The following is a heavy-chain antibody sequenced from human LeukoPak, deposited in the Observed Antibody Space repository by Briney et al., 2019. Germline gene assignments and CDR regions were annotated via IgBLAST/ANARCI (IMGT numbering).Heavy chain of an antibody. CDR2: INHSGST. Sequence: SETLSLTCAVYGGSFSGYYWSWIRQPPGKGLEWIGEINHSGSTNYNPSHKSRVTISVDTSKNQFSLKLSSVTAADTAVYYCARGRGYCSSTSCVSGHYFDYWGQGTLVTVSS. CDR3: ARGRGYCSSTSCVSGHYFDY. D-gene: IGHD2-2*01. CDR1: GGSFSGYY. V-gene: IGHV4-34*01. J-gene: IGHJ4*02.